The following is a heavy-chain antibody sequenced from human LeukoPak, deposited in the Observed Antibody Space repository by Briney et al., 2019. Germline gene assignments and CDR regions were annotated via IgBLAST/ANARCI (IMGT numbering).Heavy chain of an antibody. D-gene: IGHD1-1*01. V-gene: IGHV3-11*04. CDR1: GFTFSDYY. CDR3: ARDSGVAWLTPTTGTTAY. CDR2: ISSSGSTI. J-gene: IGHJ4*02. Sequence: GGSLRLSCAASGFTFSDYYMSWIRQAPGKGLEWVSYISSSGSTIYYADSVKGRFTISRDNAKNSLYLQMNSLRAEDTAVYYCARDSGVAWLTPTTGTTAYWGQGTLVTVSS.